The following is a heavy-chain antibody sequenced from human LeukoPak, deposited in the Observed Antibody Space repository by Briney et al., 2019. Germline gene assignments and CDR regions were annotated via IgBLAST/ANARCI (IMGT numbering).Heavy chain of an antibody. Sequence: PGGSLRLSCAASGFTFDDYAMHWVRQAPGKGLEWVSGISWNSGSIGYADSVKGRFTISRDNAKNSLYLQMNSLRAEDTAVYYCARDGYCSGGSCPFDYWGQGTLVTVSS. D-gene: IGHD2-15*01. V-gene: IGHV3-9*01. CDR3: ARDGYCSGGSCPFDY. J-gene: IGHJ4*02. CDR2: ISWNSGSI. CDR1: GFTFDDYA.